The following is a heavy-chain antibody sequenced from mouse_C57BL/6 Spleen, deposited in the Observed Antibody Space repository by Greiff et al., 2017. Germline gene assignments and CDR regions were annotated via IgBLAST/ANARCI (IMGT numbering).Heavy chain of an antibody. Sequence: DVKLQESGGGLVQPGGSMTLSCAASGFTFSDAWMDWVRQSPETGLEWVSEIRNKANNHATYYAASVKGRFTISSDDSKSRVYLQMNSLRAEDTGIYYCTRTPVVEGDWYFDVWGTGTTVTVSS. CDR2: IRNKANNHAT. CDR3: TRTPVVEGDWYFDV. D-gene: IGHD1-1*01. CDR1: GFTFSDAW. V-gene: IGHV6-6*01. J-gene: IGHJ1*03.